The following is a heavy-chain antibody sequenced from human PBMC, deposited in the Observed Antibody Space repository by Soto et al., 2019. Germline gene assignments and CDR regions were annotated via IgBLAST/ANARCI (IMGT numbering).Heavy chain of an antibody. CDR3: ARTYCSGGSCYVFDY. Sequence: LSLTCSVSGGSISTYYGSWIRQPPGKGLEWIGYVYYSGGTNYNPSLKSRVTISVDTSKNQFSLRLSSVTAADTAVYYCARTYCSGGSCYVFDYWGQGTLVTVSS. CDR2: VYYSGGT. V-gene: IGHV4-59*01. D-gene: IGHD2-15*01. CDR1: GGSISTYY. J-gene: IGHJ4*02.